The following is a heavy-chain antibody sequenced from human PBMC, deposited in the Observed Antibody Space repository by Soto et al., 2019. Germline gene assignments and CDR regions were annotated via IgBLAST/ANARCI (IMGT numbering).Heavy chain of an antibody. D-gene: IGHD3-9*01. CDR2: IIPIFGTA. J-gene: IGHJ6*02. Sequence: SVKVSCKASGGTFSSYAISWVRLAPGQGLEWMGGIIPIFGTANYAQKFQGRVTITADESTSTAYMELSSLRSEDTAVYYCARDAPRRYFDWLPPNYYYGMDVWGQGTTVTVSS. CDR1: GGTFSSYA. CDR3: ARDAPRRYFDWLPPNYYYGMDV. V-gene: IGHV1-69*13.